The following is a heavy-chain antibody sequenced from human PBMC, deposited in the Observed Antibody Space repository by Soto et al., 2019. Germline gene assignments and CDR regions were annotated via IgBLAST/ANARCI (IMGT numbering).Heavy chain of an antibody. CDR3: ARVRAGKCRSNSCSMDV. Sequence: SVKVSCKASGDSFRSYIINWVGQAPGQGLEWMGGIIPAFETTTYAQKFRGRVTITADESKSTTNMELSSLRSEDTAVYYCARVRAGKCRSNSCSMDVLGLGTTVNLSS. CDR2: IIPAFETT. D-gene: IGHD2-2*01. V-gene: IGHV1-69*13. J-gene: IGHJ6*02. CDR1: GDSFRSYI.